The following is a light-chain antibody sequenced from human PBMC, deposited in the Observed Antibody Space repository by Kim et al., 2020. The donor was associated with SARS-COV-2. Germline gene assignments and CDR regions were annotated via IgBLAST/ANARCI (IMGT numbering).Light chain of an antibody. CDR2: GAS. CDR1: RDIGNF. CDR3: QQSHVIPIT. Sequence: IRMTQSPSSLSASVGDRATITCRASRDIGNFLNWYQQKSPGKAPELLLIGASTLHTGVPSRFTGTGSGTEFTLTISRLQPEGFVTYYCQQSHVIPITFGQGTQLEIK. V-gene: IGKV1-39*01. J-gene: IGKJ5*01.